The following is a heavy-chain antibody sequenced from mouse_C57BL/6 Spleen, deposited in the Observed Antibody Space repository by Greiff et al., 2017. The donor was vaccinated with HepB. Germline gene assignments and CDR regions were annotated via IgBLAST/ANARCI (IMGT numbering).Heavy chain of an antibody. Sequence: QVQLQQSGAELVRPGTSVKVSCKASGYAFTNYLIEWVKQRPGQGLEWIGVINPGSGGTNYNEKFKGKATLTADKSSSTAYMQLSSLTSEDSAVYFCAREGFHDFDYWGQGTTLTVSS. CDR3: AREGFHDFDY. J-gene: IGHJ2*01. CDR1: GYAFTNYL. V-gene: IGHV1-54*01. CDR2: INPGSGGT.